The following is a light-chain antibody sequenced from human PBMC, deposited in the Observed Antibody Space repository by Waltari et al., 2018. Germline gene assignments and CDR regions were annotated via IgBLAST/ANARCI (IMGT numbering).Light chain of an antibody. CDR2: CAS. CDR1: QSVRTK. V-gene: IGKV3-15*01. CDR3: QQYYVWPPIT. J-gene: IGKJ4*01. Sequence: VLLTQSPASLSVSPGDTVILSCRANQSVRTKLVWYQQKAGQDPRTLIYCASTRASGVRSRVSGSGSETDFTLIISSLQSEDAAVYFCQQYYVWPPITFGGGTKLEI.